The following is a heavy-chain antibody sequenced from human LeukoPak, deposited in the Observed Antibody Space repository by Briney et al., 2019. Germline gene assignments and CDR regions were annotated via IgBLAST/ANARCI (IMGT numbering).Heavy chain of an antibody. Sequence: ASVKVSCKASGYTFTGYYMHWVRQAPGQGLEWMGWINPNSGGTNYAQKFQGRVTMTRDTSISTAYMELSRLRSDDTAVYYCARSARYYYDSSGSIVNYYYMDVWGKGTTVTVSS. V-gene: IGHV1-2*02. CDR2: INPNSGGT. CDR3: ARSARYYYDSSGSIVNYYYMDV. D-gene: IGHD3-22*01. J-gene: IGHJ6*03. CDR1: GYTFTGYY.